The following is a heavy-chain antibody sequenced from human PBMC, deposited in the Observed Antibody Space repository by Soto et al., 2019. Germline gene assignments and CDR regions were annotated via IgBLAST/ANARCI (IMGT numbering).Heavy chain of an antibody. CDR1: GGTFSSYA. D-gene: IGHD3-22*01. J-gene: IGHJ5*02. V-gene: IGHV1-69*13. Sequence: GASVKVSCKASGGTFSSYAISWVRQAPGQGLEWMGGIIPIFGTANYAQKFQGRVTITADESTSTAYMELSSLRSEDTAVYYCARSAEGYDSSGLYAFDPWGQGTLVTVSS. CDR3: ARSAEGYDSSGLYAFDP. CDR2: IIPIFGTA.